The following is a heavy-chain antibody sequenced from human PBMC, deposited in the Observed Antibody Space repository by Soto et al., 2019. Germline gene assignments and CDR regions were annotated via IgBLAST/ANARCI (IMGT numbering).Heavy chain of an antibody. J-gene: IGHJ6*02. D-gene: IGHD3-10*01. CDR3: EKESYSGSGRYLLYYGMDV. V-gene: IGHV3-30*18. Sequence: GGSLRLSCAASGFTFSSYGMHWVRQAPGKGLEWVAVISYDGGNKYYADSVKGRFTISRDNSKNTLYLQMNSLRAEDTAVYYCEKESYSGSGRYLLYYGMDVWGQGTTVTVSS. CDR1: GFTFSSYG. CDR2: ISYDGGNK.